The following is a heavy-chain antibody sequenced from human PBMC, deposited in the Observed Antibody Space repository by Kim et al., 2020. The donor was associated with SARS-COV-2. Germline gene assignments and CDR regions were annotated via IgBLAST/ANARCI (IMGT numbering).Heavy chain of an antibody. CDR2: INPEDGST. D-gene: IGHD3-16*01. Sequence: ASVKVSCKASGYTFVDYTIHWVRQAPGQGPEWMGEINPEDGSTIYAQRFQGRVTATTDTSASTVYMEFSGLRSDDTALYYCARDYHTYQLTPPGAFWVQG. V-gene: IGHV1-46*01. J-gene: IGHJ4*02. CDR1: GYTFVDYT. CDR3: ARDYHTYQLTPPGAF.